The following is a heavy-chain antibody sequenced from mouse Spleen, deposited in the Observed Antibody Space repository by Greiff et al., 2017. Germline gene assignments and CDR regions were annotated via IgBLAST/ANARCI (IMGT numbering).Heavy chain of an antibody. V-gene: IGHV1-52*01. CDR2: IDPSDSET. D-gene: IGHD6-2*01. CDR1: GYTFTSYW. Sequence: QVQLKQPGAELVRPGSSVKLSCKASGYTFTSYWMHWVKQRPIQGLEWIGNIDPSDSETHYNQKFKDKATLTVDKSSSTAYMQLSSLTSEDSAVYYCARSLPPAWFAYWGQGTLVTVSA. J-gene: IGHJ3*01. CDR3: ARSLPPAWFAY.